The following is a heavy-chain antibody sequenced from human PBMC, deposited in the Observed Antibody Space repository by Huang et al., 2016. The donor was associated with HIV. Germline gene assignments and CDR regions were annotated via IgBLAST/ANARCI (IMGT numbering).Heavy chain of an antibody. J-gene: IGHJ3*02. CDR1: GFTVSRNY. Sequence: EVQLVESGGGLIQPGGSLRLSCAASGFTVSRNYMNWYRQAPGKGLEWVSVIYMDGTKVYADSVKGRFTISRDNSKSTLYLQMNSLRAEDTAVYYCARGHDYGAFDIWGQGTMVTVSS. CDR2: IYMDGTK. D-gene: IGHD4-17*01. CDR3: ARGHDYGAFDI. V-gene: IGHV3-53*01.